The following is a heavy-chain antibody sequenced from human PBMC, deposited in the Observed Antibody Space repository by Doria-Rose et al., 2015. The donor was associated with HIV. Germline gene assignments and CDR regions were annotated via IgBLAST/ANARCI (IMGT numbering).Heavy chain of an antibody. CDR2: INHGGSP. J-gene: IGHJ1*01. V-gene: IGHV4-34*01. CDR3: ARGPSDFGDYVAFQH. D-gene: IGHD4-17*01. Sequence: KGREWIGEINHGGSPNYNPSLKSRVTISLDTSKNQFSLKVTSVTAADTAVYYCARGPSDFGDYVAFQHWGQGTLVTVSS.